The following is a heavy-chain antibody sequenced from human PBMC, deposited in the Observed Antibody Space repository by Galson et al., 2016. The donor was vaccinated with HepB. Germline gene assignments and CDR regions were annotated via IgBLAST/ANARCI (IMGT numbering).Heavy chain of an antibody. J-gene: IGHJ6*02. CDR2: IYSGGRT. V-gene: IGHV3-53*01. Sequence: SLRLSCAASGFRVSGNYMNWVRQAPGKGLEWVSIIYSGGRTYYADPVTGRLTISRDNSKKQLYLQMNSLRAEDTAVYYCAKYQAGGPPPRFYGMDVWGQGTTVTVSS. D-gene: IGHD1-26*01. CDR3: AKYQAGGPPPRFYGMDV. CDR1: GFRVSGNY.